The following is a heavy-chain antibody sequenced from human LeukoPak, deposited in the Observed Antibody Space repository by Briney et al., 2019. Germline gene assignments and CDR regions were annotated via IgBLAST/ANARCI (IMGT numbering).Heavy chain of an antibody. CDR1: GFTFSSYA. CDR2: ISGSGGST. J-gene: IGHJ4*02. D-gene: IGHD2-2*01. CDR3: AKLPPPYCSSTSCPDY. Sequence: GGSLRLSCAASGFTFSSYAMSWVSQAPGKGLEWVLAISGSGGSTYYADSVKGRFTISRDNSKNTLYLQMNSLRAEDTAVYYCAKLPPPYCSSTSCPDYWGQGTLVTVSS. V-gene: IGHV3-23*01.